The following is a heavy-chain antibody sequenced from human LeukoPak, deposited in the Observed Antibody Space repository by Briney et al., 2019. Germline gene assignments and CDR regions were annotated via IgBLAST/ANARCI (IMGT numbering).Heavy chain of an antibody. CDR2: ISSSGSTI. CDR1: GFTFSSYE. V-gene: IGHV3-48*03. D-gene: IGHD6-19*01. J-gene: IGHJ4*02. Sequence: PGGSLRLSCAASGFTFSSYEMNWVRQAPGKGLEWVSYISSSGSTIYYADSVKGRFTISRDNAKNSLYLQMSSLRAEDTAVYYCARVARYSSGPADYWGQGTLVTVSS. CDR3: ARVARYSSGPADY.